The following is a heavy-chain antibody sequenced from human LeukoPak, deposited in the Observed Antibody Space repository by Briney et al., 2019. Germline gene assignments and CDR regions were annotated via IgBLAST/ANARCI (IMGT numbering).Heavy chain of an antibody. CDR2: IYHSGGI. CDR3: ARGPGRGFSDWYFDL. Sequence: SETLSLTCAVSGGSISSSHWWSWVRQPPGKGLEWIGEIYHSGGINYNPSLKSRVTISVDKSKNQFSLKLNSVTAADTAVYYCARGPGRGFSDWYFDLWGRGTLVTVSS. V-gene: IGHV4-4*02. CDR1: GGSISSSHW. D-gene: IGHD1-14*01. J-gene: IGHJ2*01.